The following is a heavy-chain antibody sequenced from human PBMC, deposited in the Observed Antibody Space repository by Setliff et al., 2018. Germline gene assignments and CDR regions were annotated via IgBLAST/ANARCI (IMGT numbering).Heavy chain of an antibody. D-gene: IGHD3-3*01. Sequence: ASVKVSCKASGYTFRQSIVSWVRQAPGQGLEWLGWIGVYSGNTYSAQRFQGRVSLTTDESTNTAYLELRGLRSDDTAVYYCMRLVRFCSRTVCQRTSGDEAWGQGTMVTV. CDR1: GYTFRQSI. CDR3: MRLVRFCSRTVCQRTSGDEA. V-gene: IGHV1-18*01. CDR2: IGVYSGNT. J-gene: IGHJ5*02.